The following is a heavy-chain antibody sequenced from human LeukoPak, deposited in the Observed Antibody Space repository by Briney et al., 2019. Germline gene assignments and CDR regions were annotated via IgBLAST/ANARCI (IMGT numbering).Heavy chain of an antibody. CDR3: ARTPRLAAPENY. V-gene: IGHV1-2*02. CDR1: GYTFTGYY. J-gene: IGHJ4*02. Sequence: ASVKVSCKASGYTFTGYYMHWVRQAPGQGLEWMGWINPNSGGTNYAQKFQGRVTMTRDTSISTAYMELSKLRSDDTAVYYCARTPRLAAPENYWGQGTLVTVSS. CDR2: INPNSGGT. D-gene: IGHD6-6*01.